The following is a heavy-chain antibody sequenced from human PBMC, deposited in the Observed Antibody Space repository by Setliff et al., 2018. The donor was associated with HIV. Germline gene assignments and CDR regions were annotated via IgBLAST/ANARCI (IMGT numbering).Heavy chain of an antibody. CDR3: ARGTTSSIYFDY. CDR1: GYTFTNYW. CDR2: IYPGDT. Sequence: ESLKISCKASGYTFTNYWIGWVRQMPGKGLELMGMIYPGDTRYSPSLQGQVTISADNFITTAYLQWSSLKASDTAMYYCARGTTSSIYFDYWGEGTLVTVSS. D-gene: IGHD1-1*01. J-gene: IGHJ4*02. V-gene: IGHV5-51*01.